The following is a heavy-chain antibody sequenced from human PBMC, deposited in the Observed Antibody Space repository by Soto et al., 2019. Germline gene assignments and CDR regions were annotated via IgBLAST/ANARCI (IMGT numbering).Heavy chain of an antibody. J-gene: IGHJ4*02. CDR2: INHSGST. CDR1: GGSFSGYY. D-gene: IGHD3-22*01. CDR3: ARGKNGKWLLPFDY. Sequence: QVQLQQWGAGLLKPSETLSLTCAVYGGSFSGYYWSWIRQPPGKGLEWIGEINHSGSTNYNPSLKSRVTISVDTSKNQFSLKLSSVTAADTAVYYCARGKNGKWLLPFDYWGQGTLVTVSS. V-gene: IGHV4-34*01.